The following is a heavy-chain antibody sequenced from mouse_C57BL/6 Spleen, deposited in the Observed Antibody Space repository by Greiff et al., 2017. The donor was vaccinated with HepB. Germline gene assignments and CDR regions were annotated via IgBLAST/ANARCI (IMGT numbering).Heavy chain of an antibody. CDR3: ARNWEGYAMDD. CDR1: GFSLTSYG. J-gene: IGHJ4*01. D-gene: IGHD4-1*01. Sequence: VMLVESGPGLVQPSQSLSITCTVSGFSLTSYGVHWVRQSPGKGLEWLGVIWSGGSTDYNAAFISRLSISKDNSKSQVFFKMNSLQADDTAIYYCARNWEGYAMDDWGQGTSVTVSS. V-gene: IGHV2-2*01. CDR2: IWSGGST.